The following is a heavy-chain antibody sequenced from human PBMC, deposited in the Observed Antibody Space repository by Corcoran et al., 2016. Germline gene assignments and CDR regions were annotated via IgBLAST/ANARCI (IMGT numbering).Heavy chain of an antibody. J-gene: IGHJ6*02. Sequence: QVQLVQSGAEVKKPGASVKVSCKASGYTFTGYYMHWVRQAPGQGLEWMGWINPNSGGTNYAQKVQGRVTMTRDTSISTAYMELSRLRSDDTAVYYCAREDRGYYYGMDVWGQGTTVTVSS. CDR3: AREDRGYYYGMDV. V-gene: IGHV1-2*02. D-gene: IGHD3-10*01. CDR2: INPNSGGT. CDR1: GYTFTGYY.